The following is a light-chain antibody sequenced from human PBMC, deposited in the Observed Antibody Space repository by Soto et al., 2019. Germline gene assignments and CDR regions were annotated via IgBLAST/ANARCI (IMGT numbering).Light chain of an antibody. Sequence: EIVLTQSPGTLSLSPGERATLSCRASQSVSSSYLAWYQQKPGQAPMLLIYGASSRATGIPDRFSGSGSGTAFTLPISSLEPEDFAVYYCQQYGSSPLYTFGQGTKLEIK. CDR1: QSVSSSY. J-gene: IGKJ2*01. V-gene: IGKV3-20*01. CDR3: QQYGSSPLYT. CDR2: GAS.